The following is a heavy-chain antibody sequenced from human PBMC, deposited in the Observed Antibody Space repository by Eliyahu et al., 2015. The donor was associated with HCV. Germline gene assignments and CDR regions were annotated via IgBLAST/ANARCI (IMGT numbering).Heavy chain of an antibody. V-gene: IGHV3-21*01. J-gene: IGHJ6*02. CDR2: ISSRSRYI. Sequence: APGKGLEWVXAISSRSRYIYYADSGKGRFTISRDNAKNSLYLQMNSLRAEDTAVYYCARDRAGSGSYKXHYGLDVWGQGTTVTVSS. D-gene: IGHD3-10*01. CDR3: ARDRAGSGSYKXHYGLDV.